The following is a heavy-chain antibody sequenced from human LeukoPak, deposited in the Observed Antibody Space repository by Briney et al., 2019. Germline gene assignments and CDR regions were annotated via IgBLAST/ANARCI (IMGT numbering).Heavy chain of an antibody. CDR3: AKEGAYYASGSYIGHYMDV. D-gene: IGHD3-10*01. CDR2: IPYDGSNE. CDR1: GFTFSNYG. Sequence: GGSLRLSCAASGFTFSNYGMHWVRQAPGKGLEWVAFIPYDGSNEYYTDSVKGRFTISRDNSKSTVNLQMNSLRPEDTAVYYCAKEGAYYASGSYIGHYMDVWGKGTTVTVSS. V-gene: IGHV3-30*02. J-gene: IGHJ6*03.